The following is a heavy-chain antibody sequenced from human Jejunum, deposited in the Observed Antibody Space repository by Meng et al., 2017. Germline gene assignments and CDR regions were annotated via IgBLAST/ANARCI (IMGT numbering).Heavy chain of an antibody. J-gene: IGHJ4*02. D-gene: IGHD2-15*01. CDR3: ERDWGCRDGSCFSGLLEY. CDR1: GGSISSSNR. V-gene: IGHV4-4*02. Sequence: QLQLQESGPGLVKPSGTLSLTCGVSGGSISSSNRWSWVRQSPGKGLEWIGEMYHGGDTNYNPSLETRVTISTDTSRNEFSLKLRSVTAADTAVYYCERDWGCRDGSCFSGLLEYWGQGILVTVSS. CDR2: MYHGGDT.